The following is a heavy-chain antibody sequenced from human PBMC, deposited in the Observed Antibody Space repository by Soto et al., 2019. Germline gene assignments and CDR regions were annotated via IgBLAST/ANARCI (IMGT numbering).Heavy chain of an antibody. J-gene: IGHJ6*02. CDR2: IWYDGSNK. Sequence: GGSLRLSCAASGFTFSSYGMHWVRQAPGKGLEWVAVIWYDGSNKYYETSVKGRFTISRDNSKNTLYLQMNSLRAEDTAVYYCARGDSVEYSSSSLYYYYGMDVWGQGTTVTVSS. CDR1: GFTFSSYG. D-gene: IGHD6-6*01. V-gene: IGHV3-33*01. CDR3: ARGDSVEYSSSSLYYYYGMDV.